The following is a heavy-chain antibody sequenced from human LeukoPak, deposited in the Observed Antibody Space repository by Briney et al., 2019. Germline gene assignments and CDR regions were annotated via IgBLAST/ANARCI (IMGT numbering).Heavy chain of an antibody. Sequence: GGSLRLSCAASGFTFSSYGMHWVRQAPGKGLEWVAVISYDGSNKYYADSVKGRFTISRGNSKNTLYLQMNSLRAEDTAVYYCAKDQDSSGLDYWGQGTLVTVSS. V-gene: IGHV3-30*18. CDR1: GFTFSSYG. CDR2: ISYDGSNK. J-gene: IGHJ4*02. D-gene: IGHD6-19*01. CDR3: AKDQDSSGLDY.